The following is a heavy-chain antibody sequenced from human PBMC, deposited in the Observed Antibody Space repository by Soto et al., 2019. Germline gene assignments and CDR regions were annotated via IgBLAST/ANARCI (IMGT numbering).Heavy chain of an antibody. CDR3: ARAIAAAGPGSDYYYGMDV. Sequence: SSVKGAWKVAGYTLSEVFVRCGLLAPGKGLEWMGSIDPGGGSTSYAQKFQGRVTMTRDTSTSTVYMELSSLRSEDTAVYYCARAIAAAGPGSDYYYGMDVWGQGTTVTVSS. CDR1: GYTLSEVF. V-gene: IGHV1-24*01. D-gene: IGHD6-13*01. CDR2: IDPGGGST. J-gene: IGHJ6*02.